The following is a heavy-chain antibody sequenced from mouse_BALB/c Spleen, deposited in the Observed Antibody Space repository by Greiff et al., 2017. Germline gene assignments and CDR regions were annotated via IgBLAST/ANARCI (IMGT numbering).Heavy chain of an antibody. CDR1: GYTFTDYN. J-gene: IGHJ4*01. D-gene: IGHD2-4*01. Sequence: EVQLQQSGPELVKPGASVKISCKASGYTFTDYNMHWVKQSHGKSLEWIGYIYPYNGGTGYNQKFKSKATLTVDNSSSTAYMELRSLTSEDSAVYYCARAGLRRGYYAMDDWGQGTSVTVSA. V-gene: IGHV1S29*02. CDR3: ARAGLRRGYYAMDD. CDR2: IYPYNGGT.